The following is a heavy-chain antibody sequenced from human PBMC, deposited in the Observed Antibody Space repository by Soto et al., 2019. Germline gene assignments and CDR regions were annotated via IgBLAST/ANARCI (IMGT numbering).Heavy chain of an antibody. CDR1: GFTFSSYG. Sequence: QVQLVESGGGVVQPGRSLRLSCAASGFTFSSYGIHWVRQAPGKGLEWVAVISYDGGNKHYADSVQGRFTISRDNSKNTLYLQMNSLRAEDTAVYYCAKDTYYFDSSGYYVFDSWGQGPLVTVSS. CDR2: ISYDGGNK. CDR3: AKDTYYFDSSGYYVFDS. J-gene: IGHJ4*02. D-gene: IGHD3-22*01. V-gene: IGHV3-30*18.